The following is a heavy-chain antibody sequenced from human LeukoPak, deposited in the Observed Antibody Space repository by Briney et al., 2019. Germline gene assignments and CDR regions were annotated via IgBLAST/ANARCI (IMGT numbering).Heavy chain of an antibody. CDR3: ARDLSPVVRASPMGY. J-gene: IGHJ4*02. D-gene: IGHD3-10*01. V-gene: IGHV3-30*03. Sequence: GGSLRLSCAASGFTFTSYGTHWVRQAPGKGLEWVALITYDGYYKYYSDSVKGRFTISSDTSKNTLYLQMNSLRAEDTAVYYCARDLSPVVRASPMGYWGQGTLVTVSS. CDR1: GFTFTSYG. CDR2: ITYDGYYK.